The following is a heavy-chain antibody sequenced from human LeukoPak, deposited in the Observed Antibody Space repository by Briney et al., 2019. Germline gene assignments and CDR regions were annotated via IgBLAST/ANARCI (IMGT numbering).Heavy chain of an antibody. J-gene: IGHJ4*02. CDR3: AKRPGCSSTSCFSYYFDY. Sequence: PGGSLRLSCAASGFTFNSYAMSWVRQAPGKGLEWVSSISSSGGSTYYVDSVKGRFTISRDNSKNTLYLQMNSLRAEDTAVYYCAKRPGCSSTSCFSYYFDYWGQGTLVTVSS. D-gene: IGHD2-2*01. V-gene: IGHV3-23*01. CDR2: ISSSGGST. CDR1: GFTFNSYA.